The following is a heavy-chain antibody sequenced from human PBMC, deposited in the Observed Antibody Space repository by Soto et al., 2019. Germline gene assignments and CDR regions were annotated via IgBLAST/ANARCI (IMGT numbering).Heavy chain of an antibody. J-gene: IGHJ4*02. V-gene: IGHV3-11*01. CDR2: ISSSGSTI. CDR3: ARARSVKGVYYYDSSGPFDY. CDR1: GFTFSDYY. Sequence: GGSLRLSCAASGFTFSDYYMSWIRQAPGKGLEWVSYISSSGSTIYYADSVKGRFTISRDNAKNSLYLQMNSLRAEDTAVYYCARARSVKGVYYYDSSGPFDYWGQGTLVTVSS. D-gene: IGHD3-22*01.